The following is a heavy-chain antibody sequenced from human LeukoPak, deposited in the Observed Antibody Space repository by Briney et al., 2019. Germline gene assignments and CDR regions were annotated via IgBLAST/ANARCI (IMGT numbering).Heavy chain of an antibody. J-gene: IGHJ6*02. CDR2: ISYDGSNK. CDR1: GFTFSSYG. D-gene: IGHD6-13*01. V-gene: IGHV3-30*18. Sequence: GGSLRLSCAASGFTFSSYGMHWVRQAPGKGLEWVAVISYDGSNKYYADSVKGRFTISRDNSKNTLYLQMNSLRAEDTAVYYCAKEGIAAAGTRDYYYYYGMDVWGQGTTVTVSS. CDR3: AKEGIAAAGTRDYYYYYGMDV.